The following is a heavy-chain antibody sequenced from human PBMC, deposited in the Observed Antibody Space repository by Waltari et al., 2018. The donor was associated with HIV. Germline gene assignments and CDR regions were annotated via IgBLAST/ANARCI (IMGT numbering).Heavy chain of an antibody. J-gene: IGHJ4*02. D-gene: IGHD2-21*02. V-gene: IGHV3-74*01. CDR2: IDQDGSRI. CDR3: ARMTSPYFIDY. Sequence: EVQLVESGGGLVRPGLSLRLSCAASGFSFRTYWMHWVRQVSGKGPVWVSRIDQDGSRISYADSVKGRFTISRDNARNILYLQMNSLRVEDTAVYYCARMTSPYFIDYWGLGTLVTVSS. CDR1: GFSFRTYW.